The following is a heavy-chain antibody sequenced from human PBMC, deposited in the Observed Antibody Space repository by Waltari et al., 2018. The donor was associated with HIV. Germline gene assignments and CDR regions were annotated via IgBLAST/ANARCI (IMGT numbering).Heavy chain of an antibody. CDR2: IRSKPHGGTT. J-gene: IGHJ4*02. D-gene: IGHD3-10*01. V-gene: IGHV3-49*04. CDR3: IRNQVFYFDY. Sequence: EVQLVESGGGLAQPGRSLRLSCFGSGFNFAAYPVRWVRQAPGKRLEWVGFIRSKPHGGTTEYAASVKGRFSISRDDSNNIAYLQMNSLTVEDTAVYYCIRNQVFYFDYWGQGALVTVSS. CDR1: GFNFAAYP.